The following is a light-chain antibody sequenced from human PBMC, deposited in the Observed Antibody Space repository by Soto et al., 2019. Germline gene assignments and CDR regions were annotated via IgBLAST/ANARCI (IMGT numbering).Light chain of an antibody. CDR2: DVT. CDR1: SSDVGAYNY. Sequence: QSALAQPASVSGSPGQSITISCTGTSSDVGAYNYVSWYHQHHPGKAPEPIIYDVTDRPSGVSTRFSGSKSGNTASLPISGLQAEDEGDYYCSSYTTIKTVIFGGGTKLTVL. V-gene: IGLV2-14*01. CDR3: SSYTTIKTVI. J-gene: IGLJ2*01.